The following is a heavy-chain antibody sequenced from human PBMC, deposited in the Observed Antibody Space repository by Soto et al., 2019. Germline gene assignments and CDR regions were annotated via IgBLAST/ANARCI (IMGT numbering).Heavy chain of an antibody. V-gene: IGHV3-9*01. CDR2: ISWNSGTI. CDR1: GFIFDDYA. J-gene: IGHJ4*02. CDR3: AKDEGVQLWLPDY. Sequence: EVQLVESGGGLVQPGRSLRLSCEASGFIFDDYAMHWVRQAPGKGLGWVSGISWNSGTIGYADSVKGRFTISRDNAKNSLYLQMNSLRAEDTALYYCAKDEGVQLWLPDYWGQGTLVTVSS. D-gene: IGHD5-18*01.